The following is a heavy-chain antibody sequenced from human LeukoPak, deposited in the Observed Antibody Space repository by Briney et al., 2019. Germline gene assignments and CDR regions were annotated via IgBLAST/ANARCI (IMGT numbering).Heavy chain of an antibody. V-gene: IGHV4-39*07. CDR3: ARGPSGLRSPFNT. Sequence: SETLSLTCTVSGASINIYTYYWGWIRQPPGKGLEWIGSVSYSGSPYYNPSLTSRATISVDTSRNQVSLKLTSVTAAGTAVYYCARGPSGLRSPFNTWGLGTTVTVSS. D-gene: IGHD5-12*01. CDR1: GASINIYTYY. CDR2: VSYSGSP. J-gene: IGHJ3*02.